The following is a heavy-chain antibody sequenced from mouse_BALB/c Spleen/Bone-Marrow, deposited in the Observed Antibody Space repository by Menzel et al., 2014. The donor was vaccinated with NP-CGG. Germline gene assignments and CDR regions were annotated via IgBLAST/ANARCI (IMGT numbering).Heavy chain of an antibody. CDR3: ARYRYYGSSYAMDY. Sequence: VQLQQSGAELVKPGASVKLSCTASGFNIKDTYMHWVKQRPEQGLEWIGRIDPANGNTKYDPKFQGKATITADTSSNTAYLHLSSLTSEGTAVYYCARYRYYGSSYAMDYWGQGTSVTVSS. CDR2: IDPANGNT. V-gene: IGHV14-3*02. CDR1: GFNIKDTY. J-gene: IGHJ4*01. D-gene: IGHD1-1*01.